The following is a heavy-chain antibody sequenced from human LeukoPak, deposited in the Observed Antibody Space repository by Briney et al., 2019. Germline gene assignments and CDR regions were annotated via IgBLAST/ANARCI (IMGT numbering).Heavy chain of an antibody. J-gene: IGHJ6*02. CDR2: IYYSGST. Sequence: PSATLSLTCTVSGGSISSSSYYWGWIRQPPGKGLEWIGSIYYSGSTYYNPSLKSRVTISVDTSKNQFSLKLSSVTAADTAVYYCASFRLVRGDYGMDVWGQGTTVTVSS. CDR1: GGSISSSSYY. D-gene: IGHD3-10*01. V-gene: IGHV4-39*07. CDR3: ASFRLVRGDYGMDV.